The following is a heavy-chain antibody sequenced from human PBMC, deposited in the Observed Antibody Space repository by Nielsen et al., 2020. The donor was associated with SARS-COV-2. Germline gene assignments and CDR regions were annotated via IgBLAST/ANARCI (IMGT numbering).Heavy chain of an antibody. J-gene: IGHJ4*02. CDR2: TYFRCKWYS. D-gene: IGHD3-3*01. CDR3: ARGAYDFWSGYYNFDQ. Sequence: SQTLSLTCAISGDSVSSNSAAWNWIRQSPSRGLEWLGRTYFRCKWYSDSAVSVKSRITINPDTSKNQFSLQLNSVTPEDTAVYYCARGAYDFWSGYYNFDQWGQGTLVTVSS. CDR1: GDSVSSNSAA. V-gene: IGHV6-1*01.